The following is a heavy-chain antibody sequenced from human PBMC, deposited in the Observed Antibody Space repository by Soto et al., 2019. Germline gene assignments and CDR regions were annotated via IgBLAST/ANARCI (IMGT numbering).Heavy chain of an antibody. Sequence: ESGGGVVQPGRSLRLSCAASGFTFSSYGMHWVRQAPGKGLEWVAVISYDGSNKYYADSVKGRFTISRDNSKNTLYLQMNSLRAEDTAVYYCAKGSETYYDYWGQGTLVTVSS. J-gene: IGHJ4*02. CDR1: GFTFSSYG. CDR2: ISYDGSNK. V-gene: IGHV3-30*18. CDR3: AKGSETYYDY.